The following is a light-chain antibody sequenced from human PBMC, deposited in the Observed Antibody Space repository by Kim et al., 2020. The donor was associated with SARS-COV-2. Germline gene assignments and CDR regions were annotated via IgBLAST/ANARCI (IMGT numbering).Light chain of an antibody. CDR2: GNS. CDR1: SSTIGAGYD. V-gene: IGLV1-40*01. Sequence: QGVTISCTGSSSTIGAGYDVPWYQQLPGTAPKLLIYGNSNRPSGVPDRCSGSKSGTSASLAITGLQAEDEADYYCQSYDSSLSGYVFGTGTKVTVL. CDR3: QSYDSSLSGYV. J-gene: IGLJ1*01.